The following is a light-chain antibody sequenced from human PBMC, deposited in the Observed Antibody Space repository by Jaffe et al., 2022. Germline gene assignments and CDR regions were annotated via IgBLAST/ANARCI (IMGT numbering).Light chain of an antibody. Sequence: QAVLTQPASLSASPGASASLTCTLRSDINVDTYLIYWYQQKPGSPPQFLLRYKSDSDNQQGSGVPSRFSGAKDASANAGILLISGLQSEDEADYFCTIWHDNTWAFGGGTKLTVL. J-gene: IGLJ3*02. CDR3: TIWHDNTWA. CDR1: SDINVDTYL. V-gene: IGLV5-45*01. CDR2: YKSDSDN.